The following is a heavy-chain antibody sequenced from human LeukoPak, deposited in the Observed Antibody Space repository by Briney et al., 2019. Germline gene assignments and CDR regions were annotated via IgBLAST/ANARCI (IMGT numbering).Heavy chain of an antibody. CDR3: AKVGSSSQASPLY. Sequence: GGSLRLSCAASGFTFSSYAMSWVRQAPGKGLEWVSAISGSGGSTYYADSVKGRFTITRDNSKNTLYLQMNSLRAEDTAVYYCAKVGSSSQASPLYWGQGTLVTVSS. CDR1: GFTFSSYA. CDR2: ISGSGGST. V-gene: IGHV3-23*01. D-gene: IGHD6-13*01. J-gene: IGHJ4*02.